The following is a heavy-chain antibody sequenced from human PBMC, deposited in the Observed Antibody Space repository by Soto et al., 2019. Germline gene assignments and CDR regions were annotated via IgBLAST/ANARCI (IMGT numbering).Heavy chain of an antibody. J-gene: IGHJ6*02. CDR2: IIPILGIA. Sequence: GASVKVSCKASGGTFSSYTISWVRQAPGQGLEWMGRIIPILGIANYAQKFQGRVTITADKSTSTAYMELSSLRSEDTAVYYCARDAREDSSGWTPDYYYGMDVWGQGTTVTV. CDR1: GGTFSSYT. CDR3: ARDAREDSSGWTPDYYYGMDV. D-gene: IGHD6-19*01. V-gene: IGHV1-69*04.